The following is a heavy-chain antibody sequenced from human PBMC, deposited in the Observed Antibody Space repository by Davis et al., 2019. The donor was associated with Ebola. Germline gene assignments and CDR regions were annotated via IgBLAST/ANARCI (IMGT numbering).Heavy chain of an antibody. CDR1: GGSFSGYY. J-gene: IGHJ5*02. CDR2: INHSGST. D-gene: IGHD5/OR15-5a*01. CDR3: ARLNLPGFDP. V-gene: IGHV4-34*01. Sequence: PSETLSLTCAVYGGSFSGYYWSWIRQPPGKGLEWIGEINHSGSTNYNPSLKSRVTISVDTSKNQFSLKLSSVTAADTAVYYCARLNLPGFDPWGQGTLVTVSS.